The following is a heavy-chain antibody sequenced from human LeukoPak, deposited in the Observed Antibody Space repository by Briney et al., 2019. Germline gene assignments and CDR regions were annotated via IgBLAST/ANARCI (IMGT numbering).Heavy chain of an antibody. CDR2: ITSSSSIM. Sequence: GGSLRLSCAASGFTFSSYTMNWVRQVPGKGLEWVSYITSSSSIMSYADSVKGRFTVSRDNAKNTLYLQMDSLRAEDTAVYYCATDRNSGKYYDYWGQGTLVTVSS. CDR1: GFTFSSYT. D-gene: IGHD1-26*01. CDR3: ATDRNSGKYYDY. V-gene: IGHV3-48*01. J-gene: IGHJ4*02.